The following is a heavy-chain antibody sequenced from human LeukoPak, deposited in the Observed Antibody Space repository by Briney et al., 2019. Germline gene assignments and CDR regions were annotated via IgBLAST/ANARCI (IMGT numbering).Heavy chain of an antibody. CDR3: ARAVHPYCSGGSCYSNNWFDP. D-gene: IGHD2-15*01. CDR2: IYHSGST. J-gene: IGHJ5*02. V-gene: IGHV4-4*02. Sequence: PSETLSLTCAVSGGSISSSNWWSWVRQPPGKGLEWIGEIYHSGSTNYNPSLKSRVTISVDKSKNQFSLKLSSVTAADTAVYYCARAVHPYCSGGSCYSNNWFDPWGQGTLVTVSS. CDR1: GGSISSSNW.